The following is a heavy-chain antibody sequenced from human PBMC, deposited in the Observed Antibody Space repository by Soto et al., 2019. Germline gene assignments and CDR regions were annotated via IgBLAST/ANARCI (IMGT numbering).Heavy chain of an antibody. CDR1: GFTFSSYA. V-gene: IGHV3-23*01. Sequence: PGGSLRLSCAASGFTFSSYAMSWVRQAPGKGLEWASAISGSGGSTYYADSVKGRFTISRDNSKNTLYLQMNSLRAEDTAVYYCAKDFTRSGWPHAFDIWGQGTMVTVSS. CDR3: AKDFTRSGWPHAFDI. J-gene: IGHJ3*02. D-gene: IGHD6-19*01. CDR2: ISGSGGST.